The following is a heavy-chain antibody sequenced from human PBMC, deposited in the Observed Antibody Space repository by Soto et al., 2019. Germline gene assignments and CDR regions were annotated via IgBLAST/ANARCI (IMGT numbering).Heavy chain of an antibody. Sequence: GGSLRLSCAASGFTFSSYSMNWVRQAPGKGLEWVSSISSSSSYIYYADSVKGRFTISRDNAKNSLYLQLNSLRAEDTAVYYCARAYCGGDCYANFDYWGQGTQVTVSS. CDR3: ARAYCGGDCYANFDY. CDR1: GFTFSSYS. J-gene: IGHJ4*02. D-gene: IGHD2-21*01. CDR2: ISSSSSYI. V-gene: IGHV3-21*01.